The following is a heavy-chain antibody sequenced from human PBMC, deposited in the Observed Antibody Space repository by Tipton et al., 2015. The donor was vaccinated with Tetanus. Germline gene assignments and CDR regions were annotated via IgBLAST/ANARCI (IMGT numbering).Heavy chain of an antibody. V-gene: IGHV4-34*01. CDR3: ARGGDNLTFQRPTGRWFDP. Sequence: TLSLTCAVYGGSSSGYWWSWIRQAPRQGLEWIGEINHSGSTNYNPSLKSRVTISVDTSRYQFSLKLTSVTAADTAIYYCARGGDNLTFQRPTGRWFDPWGHGTLVTVSS. D-gene: IGHD1-1*01. CDR1: GGSSSGYW. CDR2: INHSGST. J-gene: IGHJ5*02.